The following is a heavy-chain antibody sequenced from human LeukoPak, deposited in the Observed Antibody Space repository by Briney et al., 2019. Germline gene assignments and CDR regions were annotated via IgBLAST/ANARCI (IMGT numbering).Heavy chain of an antibody. CDR2: ISSSSSYI. V-gene: IGHV3-21*01. CDR1: GFTFSSYS. J-gene: IGHJ4*02. CDR3: ARDVEIYDSSGFYGF. Sequence: GGSLRLSCAASGFTFSSYSMNWVRQAPGKGLEWVSSISSSSSYIYYADSVKGRFTISRDNAKNSLFLQMNSLRAEDTAVYYRARDVEIYDSSGFYGFWGQGTLVTVSS. D-gene: IGHD3-22*01.